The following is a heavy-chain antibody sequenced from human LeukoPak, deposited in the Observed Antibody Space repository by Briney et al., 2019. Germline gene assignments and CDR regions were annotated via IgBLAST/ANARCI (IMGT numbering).Heavy chain of an antibody. CDR2: ISGSGGST. Sequence: HPGGSLRLSCAASGFTFSSYAMSWVRQAPGKGLEWVSAISGSGGSTYYADSVKGRFTISRDNSKNTLYLQINSLRAEDTAVYYCAKTSAEGYYSYFDYWGQGTLVTVSS. D-gene: IGHD1-26*01. V-gene: IGHV3-23*01. CDR3: AKTSAEGYYSYFDY. J-gene: IGHJ4*02. CDR1: GFTFSSYA.